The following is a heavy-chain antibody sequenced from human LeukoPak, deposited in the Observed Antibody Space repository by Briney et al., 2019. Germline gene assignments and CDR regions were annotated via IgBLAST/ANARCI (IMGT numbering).Heavy chain of an antibody. Sequence: ASVKVSRKASGYTFTAQYMHWVRQAPGQGREWMGWINPNNGDTKYAQSFLGRVTMTRDTSTTTAYMELSSLRSDDTAVYFCASYPRSIPTPPFDYWGQGTLVTVSS. CDR2: INPNNGDT. CDR1: GYTFTAQY. V-gene: IGHV1-2*02. CDR3: ASYPRSIPTPPFDY. J-gene: IGHJ4*02. D-gene: IGHD2-21*01.